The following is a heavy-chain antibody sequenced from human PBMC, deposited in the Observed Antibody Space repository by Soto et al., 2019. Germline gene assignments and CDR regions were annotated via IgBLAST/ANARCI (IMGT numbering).Heavy chain of an antibody. Sequence: SETLSLTCNVSGASISSYYWSWIRQPPGKGLEWIGYIYYSGSTNYNPSLKSRVTISVDTSKNQFSLKLSSVTAADTAVYYCARGPTMVRGVIITGLVYWGQGTLVTVSS. CDR1: GASISSYY. V-gene: IGHV4-59*01. CDR2: IYYSGST. D-gene: IGHD3-10*01. CDR3: ARGPTMVRGVIITGLVY. J-gene: IGHJ4*02.